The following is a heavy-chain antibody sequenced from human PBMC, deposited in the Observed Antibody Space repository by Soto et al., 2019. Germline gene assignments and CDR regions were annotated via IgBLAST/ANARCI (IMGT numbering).Heavy chain of an antibody. CDR2: ISSDGKNT. CDR3: AKLGVIGEFLSY. J-gene: IGHJ4*02. D-gene: IGHD3-16*01. Sequence: QVQLVESGGGVVQPGRSLRLSCAASGFTFSDYAMHWVRQPPGKGLEWVAIISSDGKNTYYGDSVKGRFTISRDDSTSTLSLQMNGLRPEDTAVYFCAKLGVIGEFLSYWGQGTLVTVSS. CDR1: GFTFSDYA. V-gene: IGHV3-30*01.